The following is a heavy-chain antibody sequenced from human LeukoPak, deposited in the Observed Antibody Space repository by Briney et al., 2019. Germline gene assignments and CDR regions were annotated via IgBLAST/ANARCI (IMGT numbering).Heavy chain of an antibody. CDR3: ATDKGGAVAGVFDY. J-gene: IGHJ4*02. V-gene: IGHV1-24*01. Sequence: ASVKVSCKVSGYTLTELSMHWVRQAPGKGLEWMGGFDPEDGETIYAQKFQGRVTMTEDTSTDTAYMELSSLRSEDTAVYYCATDKGGAVAGVFDYWGQGTLVTVSS. CDR1: GYTLTELS. D-gene: IGHD6-19*01. CDR2: FDPEDGET.